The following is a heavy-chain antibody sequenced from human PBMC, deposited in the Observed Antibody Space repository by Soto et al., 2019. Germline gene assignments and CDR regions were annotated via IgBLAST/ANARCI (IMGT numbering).Heavy chain of an antibody. CDR2: VNHSGTT. V-gene: IGHV4-34*01. Sequence: QVWLQQWGAGLLKPSETLSLTCAVYGGSFSGYYWTWIRQSPEKGLEWIGEVNHSGTTYYNPSLKTRVTISVHTPKNQFSLKMSSVTAADTVVYYCARGIGYCSSINCYSSRRLRFDSWGQGTLVTVSS. J-gene: IGHJ4*02. D-gene: IGHD2-2*01. CDR1: GGSFSGYY. CDR3: ARGIGYCSSINCYSSRRLRFDS.